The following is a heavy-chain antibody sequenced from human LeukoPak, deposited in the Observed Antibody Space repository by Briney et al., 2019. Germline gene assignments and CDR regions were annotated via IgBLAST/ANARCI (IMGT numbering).Heavy chain of an antibody. D-gene: IGHD1-7*01. CDR1: GYTFTSYD. CDR2: MNPNSGNT. Sequence: GASVKVSCTASGYTFTSYDINWVRQATGQGLEWMGWMNPNSGNTGYAQKFQGRVTMTRNTSISTAYMELSSLRSEDTAVYYCARVGQWRNYNAFDIWGQGTMVTVSS. V-gene: IGHV1-8*01. CDR3: ARVGQWRNYNAFDI. J-gene: IGHJ3*02.